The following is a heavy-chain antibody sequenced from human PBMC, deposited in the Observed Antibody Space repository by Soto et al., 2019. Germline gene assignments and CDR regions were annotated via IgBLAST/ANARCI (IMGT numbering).Heavy chain of an antibody. Sequence: QVQLVQSGAEVKKPGSSVKVSCKASGGTFSSYAISWVRQAPGQGPEWMGGIIPILKTADYAQKFQGRVTITADKPMGTTYMELGSLGFGDTAVFYCTREGGGYGGNSIVWGQGTLVTVSS. V-gene: IGHV1-69*06. J-gene: IGHJ4*02. CDR2: IIPILKTA. CDR3: TREGGGYGGNSIV. CDR1: GGTFSSYA. D-gene: IGHD2-21*02.